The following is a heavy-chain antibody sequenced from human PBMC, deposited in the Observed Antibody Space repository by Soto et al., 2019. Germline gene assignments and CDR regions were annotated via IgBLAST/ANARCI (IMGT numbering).Heavy chain of an antibody. V-gene: IGHV1-18*01. CDR1: GYAFTTYG. CDR3: ARGRYGDY. J-gene: IGHJ4*02. Sequence: QVHLVQSGAEVKKPGASVKVSCQGSGYAFTTYGITWVRQAPGQGLEWMGWISAHNGNTNYAQKLQGRVTVTRDTSTSTAYRELRSLRYEDTAVYYCARGRYGDYWGQGALVTVSS. D-gene: IGHD1-1*01. CDR2: ISAHNGNT.